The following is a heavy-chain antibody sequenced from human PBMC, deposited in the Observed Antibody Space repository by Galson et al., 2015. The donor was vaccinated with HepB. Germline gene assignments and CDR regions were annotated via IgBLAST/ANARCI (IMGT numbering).Heavy chain of an antibody. V-gene: IGHV3-11*06. Sequence: LRLSCAASGFTFSDYYMSWIRQAPGKGLEWVSFISSSSGYTNYADSVKGRFTISRDNAKNSVYLQMNSLRAEDTAVYYCAREGYNYGIDYWGQGTLVTVSS. J-gene: IGHJ4*02. CDR1: GFTFSDYY. CDR3: AREGYNYGIDY. D-gene: IGHD5-18*01. CDR2: ISSSSGYT.